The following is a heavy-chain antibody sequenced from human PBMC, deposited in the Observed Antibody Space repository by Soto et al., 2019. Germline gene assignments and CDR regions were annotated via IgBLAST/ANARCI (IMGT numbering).Heavy chain of an antibody. V-gene: IGHV4-34*01. Sequence: QVQLQQWGAGLLKPSETLSLTCAVFGESFSGYYWSWIRQPPGKGLEWIGEINHSGSTNYNPSLKSRVTISVDTSKNQFSLKLSSVTAADTAVYYCARVRLRASYYYYAIDVWGQGTTVTVSS. J-gene: IGHJ6*02. CDR2: INHSGST. D-gene: IGHD4-17*01. CDR3: ARVRLRASYYYYAIDV. CDR1: GESFSGYY.